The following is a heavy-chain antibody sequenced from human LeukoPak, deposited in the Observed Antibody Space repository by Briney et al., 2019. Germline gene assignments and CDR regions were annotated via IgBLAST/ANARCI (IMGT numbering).Heavy chain of an antibody. CDR2: IKSKTDGGTT. CDR3: TTDPALIVGATLTFDY. J-gene: IGHJ4*02. Sequence: KPGGSLRLSCTTSGFTFGDYAMSWVRQAPGKGLEWVGRIKSKTDGGTTDYAAPVKGRFTISRDDSKNTLYLQMNSLKTEDTAVYYCTTDPALIVGATLTFDYWGQGTLVTVSS. CDR1: GFTFGDYA. V-gene: IGHV3-15*01. D-gene: IGHD1-26*01.